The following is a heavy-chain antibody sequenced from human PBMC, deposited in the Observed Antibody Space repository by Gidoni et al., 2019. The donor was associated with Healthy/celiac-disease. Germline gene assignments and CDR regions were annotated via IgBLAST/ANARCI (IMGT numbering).Heavy chain of an antibody. V-gene: IGHV3-21*01. CDR2: ISSSSSYI. D-gene: IGHD3-22*01. J-gene: IGHJ5*02. CDR1: GFTFSSYS. CDR3: ARDPDYTYYYDSSGYFDPNWFDP. Sequence: EVQLVESGGGLVKPGGSLSLSLAASGFTFSSYSMNWVRQAPGKGLDWVSSISSSSSYIYYADSVKGRFTISRDNAKNSLYLQMNSLRAEDTAVYYCARDPDYTYYYDSSGYFDPNWFDPWGQGTLVTVSS.